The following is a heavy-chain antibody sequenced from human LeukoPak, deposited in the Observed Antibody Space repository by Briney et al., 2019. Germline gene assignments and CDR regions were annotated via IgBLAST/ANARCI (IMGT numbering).Heavy chain of an antibody. D-gene: IGHD4-23*01. CDR2: IYTSGST. V-gene: IGHV4-4*07. CDR3: AILRVNYGGNWFDP. Sequence: SETLSLTCTVSGGSISSYYWSWIRQPAGKGLEWIGRIYTSGSTNYNPSLKSRVTMSVDTSKNQFSLKLSSVTAADTAVYYCAILRVNYGGNWFDPWCQGTLVTVSS. J-gene: IGHJ5*02. CDR1: GGSISSYY.